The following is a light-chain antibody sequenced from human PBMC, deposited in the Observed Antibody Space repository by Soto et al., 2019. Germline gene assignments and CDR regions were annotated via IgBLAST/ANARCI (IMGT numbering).Light chain of an antibody. CDR1: QSLVHSDGNTY. J-gene: IGKJ1*01. V-gene: IGKV2-30*02. Sequence: DVVMTQSPLSLPVTLGQPASISCRSSQSLVHSDGNTYLNWFQQRPGQSPRRLIYKVSSRDSGVPDRFSGSGSGTDFTLKISRVEAEDVGFYYCMQAIHWPWTFGQGTKVEIK. CDR3: MQAIHWPWT. CDR2: KVS.